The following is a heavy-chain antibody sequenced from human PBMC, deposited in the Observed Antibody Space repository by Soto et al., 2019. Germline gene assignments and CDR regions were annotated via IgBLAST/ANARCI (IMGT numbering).Heavy chain of an antibody. CDR2: ISYDGSNK. CDR1: GFTFSSYA. J-gene: IGHJ4*02. CDR3: ARAQDKQWLVGGVDY. D-gene: IGHD6-19*01. Sequence: QVPLVESGGGVVQPGRSLRLSCAASGFTFSSYAMHWVRQAPGKGLEWVAVISYDGSNKYYADSVKGRFTISRDNSKNTLYLQMNSLRAEDTAVYYCARAQDKQWLVGGVDYWGQGTLVTVSS. V-gene: IGHV3-30-3*01.